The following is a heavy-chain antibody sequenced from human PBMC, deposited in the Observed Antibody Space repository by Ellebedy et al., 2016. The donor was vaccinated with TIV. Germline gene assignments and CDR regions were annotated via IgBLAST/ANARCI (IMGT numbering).Heavy chain of an antibody. Sequence: ASVKVSCKASGGTFSSYAISWVRQAPGKGLEWMGGFDPEDGETIYAQKFQGRVTMTTDTSTSTAYMELRSLRSDDTAVYYCARVGEVLISDYWGQGTLVTVSS. J-gene: IGHJ4*02. V-gene: IGHV1-18*01. CDR3: ARVGEVLISDY. CDR1: GGTFSSYA. CDR2: FDPEDGET. D-gene: IGHD3-16*01.